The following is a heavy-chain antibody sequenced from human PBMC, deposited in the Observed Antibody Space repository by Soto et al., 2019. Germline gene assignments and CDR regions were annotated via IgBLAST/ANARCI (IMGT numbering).Heavy chain of an antibody. CDR3: ARVDGLDTAMGAYYFDY. CDR2: IYYSGST. V-gene: IGHV4-30-4*01. D-gene: IGHD5-18*01. Sequence: SETLSLTCTVSGGSISSGDYYWSWIRQPPGKGLEWIGYIYYSGSTYYNPSLKSRVTISVDTSKNQFSLKLSSVTAADTAVYYCARVDGLDTAMGAYYFDYWGQGTLVTVSS. CDR1: GGSISSGDYY. J-gene: IGHJ4*02.